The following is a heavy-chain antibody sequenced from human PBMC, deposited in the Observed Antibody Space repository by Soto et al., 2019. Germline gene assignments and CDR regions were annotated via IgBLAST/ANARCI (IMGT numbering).Heavy chain of an antibody. J-gene: IGHJ6*02. CDR3: ARVRIDYDFWSGYSHTDYYYYYGMDV. CDR1: GYTFTSYG. Sequence: GASVKVSCKASGYTFTSYGISWVRQAPGQGLEWMGWISAYNGNTNYAQKLQGRVTMTTDTSTSTAYMELRSLRSDDTAVYYCARVRIDYDFWSGYSHTDYYYYYGMDVWGQGTTVTVSS. CDR2: ISAYNGNT. D-gene: IGHD3-3*01. V-gene: IGHV1-18*04.